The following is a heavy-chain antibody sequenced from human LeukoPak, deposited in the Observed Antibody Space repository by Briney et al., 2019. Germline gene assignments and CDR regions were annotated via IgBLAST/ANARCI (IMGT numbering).Heavy chain of an antibody. CDR3: ARSDDYEDGMDV. D-gene: IGHD4-17*01. Sequence: SETLSLTCTVSGGSISSGDYYWSWIRQPPGKGLEWIGYIYYSGNTYYNPSLKSRVTISVDTSKNQFSLKVSSVTAADTAVYYCARSDDYEDGMDVWGQGTTVTVSS. CDR1: GGSISSGDYY. J-gene: IGHJ6*02. V-gene: IGHV4-30-4*01. CDR2: IYYSGNT.